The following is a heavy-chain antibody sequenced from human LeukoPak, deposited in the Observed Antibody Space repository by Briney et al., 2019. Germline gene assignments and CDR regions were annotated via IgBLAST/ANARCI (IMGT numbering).Heavy chain of an antibody. CDR3: ARLRRGDYMPDVFDI. D-gene: IGHD4-17*01. J-gene: IGHJ3*02. CDR2: IYYSGST. V-gene: IGHV4-59*08. CDR1: GDSISSYY. Sequence: SETLSLTCTVSGDSISSYYWSWTRQPPGKGLEWIGYIYYSGSTSYNASLKSRVTISVDTSKNQFSLKLSSVTAADTAVYYCARLRRGDYMPDVFDIWGQGTMVTVSS.